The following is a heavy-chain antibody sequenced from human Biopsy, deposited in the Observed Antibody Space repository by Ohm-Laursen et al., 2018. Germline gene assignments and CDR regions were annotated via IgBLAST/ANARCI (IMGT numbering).Heavy chain of an antibody. CDR1: GYTFTDYY. CDR3: TRDRGITVAGTLGFNFDY. J-gene: IGHJ4*02. D-gene: IGHD6-19*01. V-gene: IGHV1-2*02. CDR2: INPNSGGT. Sequence: GASVKVFCKASGYTFTDYYMHWVRQAPGQGLEWMGWINPNSGGTNYAQKFQGRVTMTRDTSISTAYMDLSGLRSDDTAVYYCTRDRGITVAGTLGFNFDYWGQGTLVTVSS.